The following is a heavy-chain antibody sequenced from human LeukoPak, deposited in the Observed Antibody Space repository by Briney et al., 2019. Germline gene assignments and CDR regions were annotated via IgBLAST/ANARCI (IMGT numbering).Heavy chain of an antibody. Sequence: GGSLRLSCAASGFTLSSYWMSWVRQAPGKGLEWVANIKYDGSEKDYVDSVKGRFTISRDNAKNSLYLQMNSLRAEDTAVYCCARDIAAPGLFFDYWGQGTLVTVSS. J-gene: IGHJ4*02. CDR1: GFTLSSYW. CDR3: ARDIAAPGLFFDY. D-gene: IGHD6-13*01. CDR2: IKYDGSEK. V-gene: IGHV3-7*01.